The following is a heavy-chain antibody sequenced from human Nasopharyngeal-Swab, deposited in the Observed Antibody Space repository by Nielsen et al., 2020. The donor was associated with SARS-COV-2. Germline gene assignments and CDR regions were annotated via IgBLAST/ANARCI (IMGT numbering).Heavy chain of an antibody. Sequence: GGSLRLSCAASGFAFRSYTITWVRQAPGKGLDWVSTISASGGTTYYADSVKGRFTISRDDAQNTLYLQMNSLTAEDAAVYYCARGVGRQHLLSYFDYWGQGTLVTVSA. CDR2: ISASGGTT. CDR3: ARGVGRQHLLSYFDY. J-gene: IGHJ4*02. D-gene: IGHD6-13*01. CDR1: GFAFRSYT. V-gene: IGHV3-23*01.